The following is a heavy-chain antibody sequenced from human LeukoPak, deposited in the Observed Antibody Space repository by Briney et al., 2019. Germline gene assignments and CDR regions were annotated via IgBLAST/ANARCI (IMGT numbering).Heavy chain of an antibody. V-gene: IGHV3-48*03. CDR1: GFTFSSYE. CDR2: ISSSGSTI. Sequence: GGSLRLSCAASGFTFSSYEMNWVRQAPGNGLEWVSYISSSGSTIYYADSVKGRFTISRDNAKNSLYLQMNSLRAEDTAVYYCARLMGYSSSWYPSWDYWGQGTLVTVSS. CDR3: ARLMGYSSSWYPSWDY. D-gene: IGHD6-13*01. J-gene: IGHJ4*02.